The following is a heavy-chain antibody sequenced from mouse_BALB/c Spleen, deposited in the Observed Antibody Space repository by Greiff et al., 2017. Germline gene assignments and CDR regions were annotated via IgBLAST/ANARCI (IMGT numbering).Heavy chain of an antibody. Sequence: EVKLVESGGGLVKPGGSLKLSCAASGFAFSSYDMSWVRQTPEKRLEWVAYISSGGGSTYYPDTVKGRFTISRDNAKNTLYLQMSSLKSEDTAMYYCARHYGNYSPMDYWGQGTSVTVSS. V-gene: IGHV5-12-1*01. D-gene: IGHD2-1*01. CDR3: ARHYGNYSPMDY. CDR1: GFAFSSYD. J-gene: IGHJ4*01. CDR2: ISSGGGST.